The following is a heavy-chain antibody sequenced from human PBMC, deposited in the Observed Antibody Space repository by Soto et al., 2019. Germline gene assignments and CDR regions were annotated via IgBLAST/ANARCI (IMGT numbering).Heavy chain of an antibody. J-gene: IGHJ4*02. CDR1: GFTFTSSA. V-gene: IGHV1-58*01. Sequence: SVKVSCKASGFTFTSSAVQWVRQARGQRLEWIGWIVVGSGNTNYAQKFQERVTITRDMSTSTAYMELSSLRAEDTAVYYCAAARTTVVTPAWGQGTLVTVSS. D-gene: IGHD4-17*01. CDR3: AAARTTVVTPA. CDR2: IVVGSGNT.